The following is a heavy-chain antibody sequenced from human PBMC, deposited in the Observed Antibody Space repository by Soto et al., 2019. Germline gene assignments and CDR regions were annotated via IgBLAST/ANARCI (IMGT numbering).Heavy chain of an antibody. CDR2: FSYSGSL. J-gene: IGHJ2*01. D-gene: IGHD2-2*02. Sequence: GELQQWGTGLLKPSETLSLNCSVYGGSSRAYHWGWIRQSPGEGLEWIGEFSYSGSLNYNPSLKGRVAVSLDTSTNHISLTMTSVAAADTAVYVGAGGPRYRSFALWGRGTLVTVS. CDR3: AGGPRYRSFAL. V-gene: IGHV4-34*01. CDR1: GGSSRAYH.